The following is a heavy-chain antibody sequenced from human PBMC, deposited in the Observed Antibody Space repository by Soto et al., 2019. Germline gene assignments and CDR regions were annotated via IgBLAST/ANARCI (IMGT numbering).Heavy chain of an antibody. CDR1: GFTFSRYA. D-gene: IGHD6-13*01. J-gene: IGHJ4*02. V-gene: IGHV3-30*18. CDR2: ISYDGSTI. Sequence: QVQLVESGGGVVQPGRSLRLACAASGFTFSRYAMHWVRQAPGKGLESVAVISYDGSTIYYADSVKGRFSISRDNSKNTLHLEMHNLRPAENDVDYGVKVGGSICWYWFDFDYWGQGTLVTVSS. CDR3: VKVGGSICWYWFDFDY.